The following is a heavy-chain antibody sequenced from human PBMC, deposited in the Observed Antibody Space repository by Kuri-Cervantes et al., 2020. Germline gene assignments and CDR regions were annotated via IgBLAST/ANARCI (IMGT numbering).Heavy chain of an antibody. V-gene: IGHV6-1*01. CDR2: TYYRSKWYN. Sequence: SCAISGDRVSSNSAAWIWIRQSPSRGLEWLGRTYYRSKWYNDYAVSVKSRIIINPDTSKNQFSLQLTSVTPEDTAVYYCARSNSYYDVWSGYLYWGQGTLVTVSS. J-gene: IGHJ4*02. CDR1: GDRVSSNSAA. D-gene: IGHD3-3*01. CDR3: ARSNSYYDVWSGYLY.